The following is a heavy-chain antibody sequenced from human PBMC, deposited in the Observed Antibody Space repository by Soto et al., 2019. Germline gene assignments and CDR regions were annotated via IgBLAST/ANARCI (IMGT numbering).Heavy chain of an antibody. CDR1: GGSFSGYY. D-gene: IGHD6-13*01. V-gene: IGHV4-34*01. CDR2: INHSGST. J-gene: IGHJ4*02. CDR3: ARLYPPLRGSSWLDY. Sequence: QVQLQQWGAGLLKPSETLSLTCAVYGGSFSGYYWSWIRQPPGKGLEWIGEINHSGSTNYNPSLKSRLTISVDTSKNQFSLKLSSVTAADTAVYYCARLYPPLRGSSWLDYWGQGTLVTVSS.